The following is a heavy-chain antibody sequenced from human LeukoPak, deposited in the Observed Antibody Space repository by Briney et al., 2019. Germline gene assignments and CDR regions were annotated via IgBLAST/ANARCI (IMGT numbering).Heavy chain of an antibody. CDR2: ISGSGGSS. CDR1: GFSVSSYV. CDR3: AKFNVPYY. J-gene: IGHJ4*02. D-gene: IGHD2-2*01. Sequence: PGGSLRLSCAASGFSVSSYVMSWVRQAPGLGLEWGLVISGSGGSSYYADSVKGRFIISSDNSKKMLYLQMNSRRADDAAVYYCAKFNVPYYWGQGTLVTVSS. V-gene: IGHV3-23*01.